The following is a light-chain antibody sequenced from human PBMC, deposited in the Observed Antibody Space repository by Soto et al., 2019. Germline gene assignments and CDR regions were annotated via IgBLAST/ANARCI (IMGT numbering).Light chain of an antibody. V-gene: IGKV1-33*01. Sequence: DIQMSQSPSSLSASVGDGVTITCQASQDITNYLNWYQHKPGKPPKLLIYDASNLETGVPSRFSGSGSGTAFTFTISGLQPEEIEKYYCQQYDNLPFGFGGGTKVDTK. J-gene: IGKJ4*01. CDR2: DAS. CDR1: QDITNY. CDR3: QQYDNLPFG.